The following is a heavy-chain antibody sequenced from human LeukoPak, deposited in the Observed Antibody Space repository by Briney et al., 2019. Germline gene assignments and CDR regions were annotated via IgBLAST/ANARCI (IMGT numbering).Heavy chain of an antibody. CDR1: VSTLSNYP. V-gene: IGHV1-69*02. CDR2: IIPIVGLT. D-gene: IGHD6-13*01. J-gene: IGHJ5*02. CDR3: ARPRGDAAGVETWFDP. Sequence: SVNVSCKASVSTLSNYPFSWVRQAPGQGLEWMGKIIPIVGLTRYAAKFQGRLTLTGDTSTTPAYMELSSLTSDDTTVYYFARPRGDAAGVETWFDPWGPGTLVIVSS.